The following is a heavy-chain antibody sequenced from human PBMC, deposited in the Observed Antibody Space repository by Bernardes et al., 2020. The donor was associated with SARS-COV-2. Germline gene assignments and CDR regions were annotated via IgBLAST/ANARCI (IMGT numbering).Heavy chain of an antibody. Sequence: GGSLRLSCEASGFTFSTYGMHWVRQAPGKGLEWVALIWNDGNNKYYTASVKCRFTISRDNSKNTLYLQMNSLRAEDTAVYFCARVFDTYYFDIWGQGTLVTVSS. CDR3: ARVFDTYYFDI. CDR2: IWNDGNNK. V-gene: IGHV3-33*01. J-gene: IGHJ4*02. CDR1: GFTFSTYG.